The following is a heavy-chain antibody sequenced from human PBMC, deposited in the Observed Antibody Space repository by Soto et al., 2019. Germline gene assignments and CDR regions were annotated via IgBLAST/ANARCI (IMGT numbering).Heavy chain of an antibody. J-gene: IGHJ4*02. V-gene: IGHV3-23*01. CDR3: AREPKPFMTGYYDL. CDR2: ISSTGSKT. D-gene: IGHD3-9*01. CDR1: GFSMSNHA. Sequence: PVGSLRLSCVVSGFSMSNHALTWVRQAPGKGLEWVSSISSTGSKTYYADSIKGRFTISRDNSKNTVFLQMNSLRPDDMAFYFCAREPKPFMTGYYDLWGQGTLVTVSS.